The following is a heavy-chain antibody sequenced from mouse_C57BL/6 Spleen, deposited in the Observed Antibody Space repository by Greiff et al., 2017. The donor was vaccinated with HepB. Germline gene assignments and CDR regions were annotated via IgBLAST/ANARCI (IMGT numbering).Heavy chain of an antibody. CDR2: IHPNSGST. D-gene: IGHD2-3*01. CDR1: GYTFTSYW. CDR3: ARGNDGYSRAWFAY. V-gene: IGHV1-64*01. Sequence: QVQLQQSGAELVKPGASVKLSCKASGYTFTSYWMHWVKQRPGQGLEWIGMIHPNSGSTNYNEKFKSKATLTVDKSSSTAYMQLSSLTSEDSAVYYCARGNDGYSRAWFAYWGQGTLVTVSA. J-gene: IGHJ3*01.